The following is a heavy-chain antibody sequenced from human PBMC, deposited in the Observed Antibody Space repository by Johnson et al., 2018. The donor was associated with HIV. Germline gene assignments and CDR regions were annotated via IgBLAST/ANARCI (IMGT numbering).Heavy chain of an antibody. J-gene: IGHJ3*02. CDR2: INTGGGT. Sequence: EQLVESGGGLVQPGGSLRLSCSASGFTVSSNYMRWVRQAPGKGLEWVSVINTGGGTYYADSVKGRFTMSRDNSKNTLYLQMNSLRAEDTAVYYCARECSGGSCYPLDHDAFDIWGQGTMVTVSS. V-gene: IGHV3-66*02. D-gene: IGHD2-15*01. CDR3: ARECSGGSCYPLDHDAFDI. CDR1: GFTVSSNY.